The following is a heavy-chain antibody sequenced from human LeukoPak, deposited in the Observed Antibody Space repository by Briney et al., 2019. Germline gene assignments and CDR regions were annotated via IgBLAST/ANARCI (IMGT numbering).Heavy chain of an antibody. D-gene: IGHD5-18*01. J-gene: IGHJ3*02. Sequence: SETLSLTCAVSGYSISSGYYWGWFRQPPGKGLEWIGYIYYSGSTNYNPSLKSRVTISVDTSKNQFSLKLSSVTAADTAVYYCARDLPADVDTPAFDIWGQGTMVTVSS. V-gene: IGHV4-61*01. CDR2: IYYSGST. CDR3: ARDLPADVDTPAFDI. CDR1: GYSISSGYY.